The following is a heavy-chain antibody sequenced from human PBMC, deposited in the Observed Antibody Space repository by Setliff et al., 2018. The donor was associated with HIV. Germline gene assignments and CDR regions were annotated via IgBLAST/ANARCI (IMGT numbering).Heavy chain of an antibody. CDR2: IYYSGST. V-gene: IGHV4-39*01. J-gene: IGHJ6*03. CDR1: DGSIRTGNYY. Sequence: SETLSLTCTVSDGSIRTGNYYWGWIRQPPGKGLEWIGSIYYSGSTYYNPSLKSRVTISVDTSKNQFSLNLTSVTASDTAVYYCARAEQLALGDYYYMDVWGKGTTVTVSS. D-gene: IGHD6-6*01. CDR3: ARAEQLALGDYYYMDV.